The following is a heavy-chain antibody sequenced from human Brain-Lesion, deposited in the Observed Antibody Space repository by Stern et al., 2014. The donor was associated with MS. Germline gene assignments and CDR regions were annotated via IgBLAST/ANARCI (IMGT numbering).Heavy chain of an antibody. J-gene: IGHJ4*02. D-gene: IGHD5-18*01. V-gene: IGHV4-61*02. CDR1: GGSVGSGSYA. CDR3: ARDKEDTNMAFRYFDN. CDR2: IYTTGST. Sequence: VQLVESGPGLVKPSQTLSLTCTVSGGSVGSGSYAWSWIRQPAGKGLEWIGRIYTTGSTYYNPSLKSRVSISIDTSKNQFSLKLPSGTAADTAVYYCARDKEDTNMAFRYFDNWGQGTLVTVSS.